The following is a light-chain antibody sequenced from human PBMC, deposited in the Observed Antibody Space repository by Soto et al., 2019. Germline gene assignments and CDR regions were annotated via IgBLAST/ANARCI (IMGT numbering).Light chain of an antibody. CDR2: AAS. Sequence: AIRMTQSPSSLSASTGDRVTITCRASQGISSYLAWYQQKPGKAPKLLIYAASTLQSGVPSRFSGSGSGTDFTLTINCLQSEDFATYYCQQYYSYPLFGPGTKVDIK. V-gene: IGKV1-8*01. CDR3: QQYYSYPL. CDR1: QGISSY. J-gene: IGKJ3*01.